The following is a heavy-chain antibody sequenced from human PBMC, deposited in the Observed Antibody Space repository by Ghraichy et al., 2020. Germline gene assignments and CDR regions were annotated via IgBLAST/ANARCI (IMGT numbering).Heavy chain of an antibody. CDR3: AQGKGYKIDF. CDR2: IYNSGTT. CDR1: GGSVGSSF. D-gene: IGHD5-24*01. J-gene: IGHJ4*02. Sequence: GSLSLTCIVSGGSVGSSFWNWIRQPPGKEREWIGYIYNSGTTKYNPSLKSRVSISVDTSKNQFSLSLRSVTAADTAVYYCAQGKGYKIDFWGRGTLVTVSS. V-gene: IGHV4-59*08.